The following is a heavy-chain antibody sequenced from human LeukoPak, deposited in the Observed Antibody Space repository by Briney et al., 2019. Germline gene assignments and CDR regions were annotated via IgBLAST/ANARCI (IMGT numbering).Heavy chain of an antibody. V-gene: IGHV1-46*01. CDR2: INPSGGST. D-gene: IGHD1-26*01. CDR1: GYTFTSYY. CDR3: ARLIPQKWELPGKWFDP. J-gene: IGHJ5*02. Sequence: ASVKVSCKASGYTFTSYYMHWVRQAPGQGLEWMGIINPSGGSTNYAQKLQGRVTMTTDTSTSTASMELRSLRSDDTAVYYCARLIPQKWELPGKWFDPWGQGTLVTVSS.